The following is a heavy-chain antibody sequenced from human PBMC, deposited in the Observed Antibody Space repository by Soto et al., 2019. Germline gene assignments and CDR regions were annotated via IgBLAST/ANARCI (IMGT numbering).Heavy chain of an antibody. Sequence: SETLSLTCTVSGGSISSSSYYWGWIRQPPGKGLEWIGSIYYSGSTYYNPSLKSRVTISVDTSKNQFSLKLSSVTAADTAVYYCASGYDDDQYYYYYCLDVWGKGTTVTVSS. V-gene: IGHV4-39*01. CDR3: ASGYDDDQYYYYYCLDV. CDR2: IYYSGST. CDR1: GGSISSSSYY. D-gene: IGHD5-12*01. J-gene: IGHJ6*03.